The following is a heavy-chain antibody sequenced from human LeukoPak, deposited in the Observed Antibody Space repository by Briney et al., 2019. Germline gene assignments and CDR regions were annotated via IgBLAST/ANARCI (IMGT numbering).Heavy chain of an antibody. CDR1: AGSISSSNW. CDR2: IYHSRST. Sequence: PSETLSLTCAVSAGSISSSNWWSWVRRPPGKGLEWIGEIYHSRSTNYNPSLKRRVTISVDKSKNQFSLKLSSVTAADTAVYYCASPGYSSSWYRPYYYYGMDVWGKGTTVTVSS. J-gene: IGHJ6*04. V-gene: IGHV4-4*02. D-gene: IGHD6-13*01. CDR3: ASPGYSSSWYRPYYYYGMDV.